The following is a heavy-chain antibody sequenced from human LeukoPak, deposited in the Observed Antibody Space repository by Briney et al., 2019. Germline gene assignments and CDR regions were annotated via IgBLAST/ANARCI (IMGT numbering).Heavy chain of an antibody. D-gene: IGHD2-2*01. CDR3: VASWYYYYMDV. V-gene: IGHV3-66*02. Sequence: GGSLRLSCAASGYTVSSNYMSWVRQAPGKGLEWVSVIYSGGSTYYADSVKGRFTISRDNSKNTLYLQMNSLRAEDTPVYYCVASWYYYYMDVWGKGTTVTVSS. J-gene: IGHJ6*03. CDR1: GYTVSSNY. CDR2: IYSGGST.